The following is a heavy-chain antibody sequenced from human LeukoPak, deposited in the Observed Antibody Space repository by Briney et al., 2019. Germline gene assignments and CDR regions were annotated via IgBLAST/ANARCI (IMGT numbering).Heavy chain of an antibody. CDR2: INPYSGGT. Sequence: ASVTVSCKASGYTFTSYHMHWVRQAPGQGLEWMGWINPYSGGTHYALIFQDRVTMTRDTSISTAYMELSRLRSDDTAVYYCARRIAGRLINDAFDIWGQGTMVTVSS. CDR1: GYTFTSYH. CDR3: ARRIAGRLINDAFDI. D-gene: IGHD6-6*01. J-gene: IGHJ3*02. V-gene: IGHV1-2*02.